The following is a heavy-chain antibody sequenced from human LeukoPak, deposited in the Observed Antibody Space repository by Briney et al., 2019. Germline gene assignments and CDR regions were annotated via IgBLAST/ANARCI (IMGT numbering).Heavy chain of an antibody. V-gene: IGHV3-23*01. J-gene: IGHJ6*02. D-gene: IGHD6-6*01. CDR1: GFTFSSYA. Sequence: QPGGSLRLSCAASGFTFSSYAMSWVRQAPGKGLEWVSAISGSGGSTYYADSVKGRFTISRDNSKNTLYLQMNSLRAEDTAVYYCAKSIAARPLYYYGMDVWGQGTTVTVSS. CDR2: ISGSGGST. CDR3: AKSIAARPLYYYGMDV.